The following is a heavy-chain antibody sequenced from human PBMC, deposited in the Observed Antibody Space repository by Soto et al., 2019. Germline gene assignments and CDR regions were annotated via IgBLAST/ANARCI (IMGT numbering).Heavy chain of an antibody. J-gene: IGHJ3*01. D-gene: IGHD4-4*01. CDR1: GSMFSSFG. CDR3: AKRHSDLVIAAFDV. CDR2: ISYDGTYQ. Sequence: PGGSLRLSWAASGSMFSSFGIHWGRQAPGKGLEWVAVISYDGTYQYYDDSVTGRFTISRDNYGNTVALQMNSLRPEDTAVYYCAKRHSDLVIAAFDVWGPGAVVTVSS. V-gene: IGHV3-30*18.